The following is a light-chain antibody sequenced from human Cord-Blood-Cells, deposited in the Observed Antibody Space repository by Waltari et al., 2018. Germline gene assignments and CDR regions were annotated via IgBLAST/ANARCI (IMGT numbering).Light chain of an antibody. CDR1: SSVVSGYTS. CDR2: EVS. J-gene: IGLJ3*02. CDR3: SSYTSSSTLV. Sequence: QSALTQPASVSGSPGPSLTISCPGPSSVVSGYTSISWYQQHPGKAPKLMIYEVSNRPSGVSNRFSGSKSGNTASLTISGLQAEDEADYYCSSYTSSSTLVFGGGTKLTVL. V-gene: IGLV2-14*01.